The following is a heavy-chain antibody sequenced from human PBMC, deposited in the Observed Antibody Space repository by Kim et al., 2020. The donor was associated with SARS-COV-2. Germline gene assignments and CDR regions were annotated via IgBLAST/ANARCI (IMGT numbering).Heavy chain of an antibody. CDR1: GYSFSNSW. Sequence: GESLKISCKASGYSFSNSWISWVRQTPETGLQWLGMIYPGDSDTRYSPYFQGQVTISADKSVTTAYLAWHSLKASGSALYYCARHLVPQLVHGLDFWGQGTMVTVSS. D-gene: IGHD6-13*01. CDR2: IYPGDSDT. CDR3: ARHLVPQLVHGLDF. V-gene: IGHV5-51*01. J-gene: IGHJ3*01.